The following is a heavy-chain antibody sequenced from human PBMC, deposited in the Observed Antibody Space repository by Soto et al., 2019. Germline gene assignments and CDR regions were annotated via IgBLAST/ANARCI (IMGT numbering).Heavy chain of an antibody. J-gene: IGHJ4*02. CDR1: GGSISSYD. CDR2: IYYNGTT. Sequence: PSESLSLTCTVSGGSISSYDGSWIRQPPGKGLEWIGYIYYNGTTNYNPSLKSRVTMSVGTSKNQFSLKLSSVTAADTAVYYCARYYYETSGYYYDYWGQGSLVTVSS. D-gene: IGHD3-22*01. CDR3: ARYYYETSGYYYDY. V-gene: IGHV4-59*13.